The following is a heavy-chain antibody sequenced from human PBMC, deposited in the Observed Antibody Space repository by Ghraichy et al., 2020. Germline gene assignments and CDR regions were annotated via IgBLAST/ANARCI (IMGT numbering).Heavy chain of an antibody. J-gene: IGHJ4*02. Sequence: GALRLSCAASGFTFSNYGMHWVRQAPGKGLEWVALIWYDGTNKYYADSVKGRFTISRDNSKNTLYLQINSLRAEDTAVFHCARQGSNSALDYWGQGSLVTVSS. CDR1: GFTFSNYG. CDR3: ARQGSNSALDY. CDR2: IWYDGTNK. D-gene: IGHD1-26*01. V-gene: IGHV3-33*01.